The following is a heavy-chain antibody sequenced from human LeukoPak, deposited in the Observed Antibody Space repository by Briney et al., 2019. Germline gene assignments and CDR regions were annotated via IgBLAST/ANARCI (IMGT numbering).Heavy chain of an antibody. CDR1: GGSNTSYY. J-gene: IGHJ5*02. CDR3: ARKAPKKAWFDP. CDR2: SHPSGNS. V-gene: IGHV4-4*09. Sequence: PETLSLTCTVSGGSNTSYYWSWIRQPPGKGLEWIGYSHPSGNSNYSPSLKSRVTISIDTSRNQFSLKLSSVTAADTAVYYCARKAPKKAWFDPWGQGTLVTVSS.